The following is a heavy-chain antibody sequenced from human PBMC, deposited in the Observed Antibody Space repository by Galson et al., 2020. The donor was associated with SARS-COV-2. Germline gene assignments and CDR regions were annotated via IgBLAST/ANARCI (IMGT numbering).Heavy chain of an antibody. J-gene: IGHJ4*02. V-gene: IGHV3-74*01. D-gene: IGHD4-17*01. CDR3: ARGQYGDNV. CDR1: GFTFRNYY. Sequence: GESLKISCAVSGFTFRNYYMHWVRQAPGKGLVWVSRITHDGSSTTYADSVKGRFTISRDNTKNTLFLQMNSLRAADTAVYYCARGQYGDNVWGQGTLVTVSS. CDR2: ITHDGSST.